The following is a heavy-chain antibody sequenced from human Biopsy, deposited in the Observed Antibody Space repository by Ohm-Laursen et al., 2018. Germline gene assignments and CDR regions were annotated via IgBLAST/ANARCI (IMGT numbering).Heavy chain of an antibody. J-gene: IGHJ4*02. V-gene: IGHV4-59*11. CDR1: GGSFTGHY. CDR3: ARGSNDFGGLYFPR. D-gene: IGHD4-23*01. Sequence: GTLSLTCTVSGGSFTGHYWSWIRQPPGKGLEWIGHISYTGYTSYNASLKSRVTISVDTSRNHFSLRLGSLTAADMAVYYCARGSNDFGGLYFPRWGQGTLLAVSS. CDR2: ISYTGYT.